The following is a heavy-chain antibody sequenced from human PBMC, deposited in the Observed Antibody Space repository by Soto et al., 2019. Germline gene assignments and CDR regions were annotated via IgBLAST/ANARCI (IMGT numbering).Heavy chain of an antibody. Sequence: QVQLVQSGAEVKKPGASVKVSCKASGYTFTSYYMHWVRQAPGQGLEWMGIINPSGGSTSYAQKFQGRVTMTRDTSTSTVDMELSSMRSEDTAVYYCARDGGLELGEAYYYYGMDVWGQGTTVTVSS. CDR2: INPSGGST. CDR3: ARDGGLELGEAYYYYGMDV. CDR1: GYTFTSYY. J-gene: IGHJ6*02. D-gene: IGHD1-7*01. V-gene: IGHV1-46*01.